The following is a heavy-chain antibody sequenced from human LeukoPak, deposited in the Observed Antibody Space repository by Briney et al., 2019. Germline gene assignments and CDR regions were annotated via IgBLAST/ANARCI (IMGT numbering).Heavy chain of an antibody. CDR3: AKDGAVTTEYYFDY. CDR2: ISWDGGST. J-gene: IGHJ4*02. V-gene: IGHV3-43D*04. D-gene: IGHD4-17*01. Sequence: GGSLRLSCEASGFTFDDYAMHWVRQAPGKGLEWVSLISWDGGSTYYADSVKGRFTISRDNSKNSLYLQMNSLRAEDTALYYCAKDGAVTTEYYFDYWGQGTLVTVSS. CDR1: GFTFDDYA.